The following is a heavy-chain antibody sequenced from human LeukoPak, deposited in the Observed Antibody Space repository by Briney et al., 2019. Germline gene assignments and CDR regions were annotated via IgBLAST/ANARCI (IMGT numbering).Heavy chain of an antibody. D-gene: IGHD3-10*01. CDR3: ARGPSRGWFDP. CDR1: GYTFTNYA. Sequence: ASVKVSCKASGYTFTNYAMHRVRQAPGQRLEWMGWINAGNDNTKYSQKFQGRVTITRDTSASIAYMELSSLRSEDTAVYYCARGPSRGWFDPWGQGTLVTVSS. CDR2: INAGNDNT. J-gene: IGHJ5*02. V-gene: IGHV1-3*01.